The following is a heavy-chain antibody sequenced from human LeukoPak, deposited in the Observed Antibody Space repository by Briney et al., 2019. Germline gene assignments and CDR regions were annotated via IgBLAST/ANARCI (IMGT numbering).Heavy chain of an antibody. CDR1: GFTFSNYG. D-gene: IGHD4-23*01. CDR3: AKLTQHGGNPTTDY. V-gene: IGHV3-30*02. CDR2: IRYDGNNK. J-gene: IGHJ4*02. Sequence: PGGSLRLSCGASGFTFSNYGMLWVRQAPGKGLEGVAFIRYDGNNKLYADSMKGRFTISRDNSKNTLYLHINSLRAEDTAVYYCAKLTQHGGNPTTDYWGQGTLVTVSS.